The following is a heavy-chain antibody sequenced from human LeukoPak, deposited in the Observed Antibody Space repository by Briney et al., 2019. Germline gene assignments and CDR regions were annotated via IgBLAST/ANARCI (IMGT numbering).Heavy chain of an antibody. CDR2: NHASGST. J-gene: IGHJ5*02. D-gene: IGHD6-19*01. V-gene: IGHV4-4*07. CDR1: NGSISSYY. CDR3: ARGDRAVAGAWGWFDP. Sequence: SETLSLTCTVSNGSISSYYWSWIRQPAGKGLEWIGRNHASGSTNYNPSLKSRVTMSVDTPKNQFSLKLSSVTAADTAIYFCARGDRAVAGAWGWFDPWGQGTLVTVSS.